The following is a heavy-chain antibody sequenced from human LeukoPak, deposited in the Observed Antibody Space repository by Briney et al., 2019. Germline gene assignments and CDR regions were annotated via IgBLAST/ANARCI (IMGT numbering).Heavy chain of an antibody. J-gene: IGHJ3*02. CDR2: IYSGGST. Sequence: PGGSLRLSCAASGFTVSSNYMSWVRQAPGKGLEWVSVIYSGGSTYYADSVKGRFTISRDNSKNTLYLQMNSLRAEDTAVYYCARDPKMTTVTTEDAFDIRGQGTMVTVSS. D-gene: IGHD4-11*01. CDR1: GFTVSSNY. V-gene: IGHV3-66*01. CDR3: ARDPKMTTVTTEDAFDI.